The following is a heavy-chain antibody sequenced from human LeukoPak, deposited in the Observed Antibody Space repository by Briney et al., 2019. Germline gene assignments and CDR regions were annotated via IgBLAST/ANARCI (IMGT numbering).Heavy chain of an antibody. V-gene: IGHV3-30-3*01. D-gene: IGHD5-12*01. CDR3: ASLYSGYDSYYFDY. CDR1: GFTFSSYT. CDR2: ISSDGNNK. Sequence: PGGSLRLSCAASGFTFSSYTIHWVRQAPGEGLEWVAVISSDGNNKYYADSVKGRFTISRDNSKNTLYLQMSSLRAEDTAVYYCASLYSGYDSYYFDYWGQGTLVTVSS. J-gene: IGHJ4*02.